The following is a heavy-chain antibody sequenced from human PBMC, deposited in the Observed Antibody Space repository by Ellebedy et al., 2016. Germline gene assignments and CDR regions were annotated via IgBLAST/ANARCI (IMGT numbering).Heavy chain of an antibody. Sequence: GGSLRLXXAASGFTVSSNFMTWVRQAPGKGLEWVAVISYDGSNKYYADSVKGRFTISRDNSKNTLYLQMNSLRAEDTAVYYCAGFNTDLDYWGQGTLVTVSS. J-gene: IGHJ4*02. V-gene: IGHV3-30*03. CDR3: AGFNTDLDY. CDR2: ISYDGSNK. CDR1: GFTVSSNF.